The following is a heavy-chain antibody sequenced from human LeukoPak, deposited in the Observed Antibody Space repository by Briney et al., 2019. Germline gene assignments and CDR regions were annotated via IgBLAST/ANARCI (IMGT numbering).Heavy chain of an antibody. CDR3: ARDPDY. J-gene: IGHJ4*02. CDR2: ISTYNGNT. CDR1: LYTLTRYV. Sequence: ASVKVSCKASLYTLTRYVMSIVRQAPGHGLLWMGWISTYNGNTKNTQKFPGRVTITTDTYTNTAYMEHRSLRSDDTAVYYCARDPDYWGQGTLVTVSS. V-gene: IGHV1-18*01.